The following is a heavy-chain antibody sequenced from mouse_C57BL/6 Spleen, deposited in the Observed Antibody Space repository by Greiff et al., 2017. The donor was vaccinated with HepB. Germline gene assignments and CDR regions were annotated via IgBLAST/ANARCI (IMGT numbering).Heavy chain of an antibody. CDR2: IRNKANGYTT. Sequence: DVMLVESGGGLVQPGGSLSLSCAASGFTFTDYYMSWVRQPPGKALEWLGFIRNKANGYTTEYSASVKGRFTISRDNSQSILYLQMNALRAEDSATYYCARYGSSYGYAMDYWGQGTSVTVSS. CDR1: GFTFTDYY. D-gene: IGHD1-1*01. J-gene: IGHJ4*01. CDR3: ARYGSSYGYAMDY. V-gene: IGHV7-3*01.